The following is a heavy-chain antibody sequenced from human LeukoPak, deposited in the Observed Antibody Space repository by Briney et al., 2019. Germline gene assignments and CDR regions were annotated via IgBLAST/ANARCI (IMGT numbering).Heavy chain of an antibody. CDR1: GFTFSSYG. D-gene: IGHD1-1*01. CDR3: ARDPGGWEPYYFDY. CDR2: IWYDGSNK. J-gene: IGHJ4*02. V-gene: IGHV3-33*01. Sequence: GRSLRLSCAASGFTFSSYGMHWVRQAPGKGLEWVAVIWYDGSNKYYADSVKGRFTISRDNSKNTLYLQMNSLRAEDTAVYYCARDPGGWEPYYFDYWGQGTLVTVSS.